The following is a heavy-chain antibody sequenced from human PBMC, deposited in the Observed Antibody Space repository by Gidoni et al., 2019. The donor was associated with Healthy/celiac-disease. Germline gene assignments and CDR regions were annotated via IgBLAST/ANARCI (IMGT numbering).Heavy chain of an antibody. CDR2: ISGSGGST. Sequence: EVQLLESGGGLVPPGGSLRLSCAASGFTFSSYAMTWVRQAPGKGLEWVSAISGSGGSTYYADSVKGRFTISRDNSKNTLYLQMNSLRAEDTAVYYCAKVERAMVRGVIYYYYGMDVWGQGTTVTVSS. CDR1: GFTFSSYA. CDR3: AKVERAMVRGVIYYYYGMDV. J-gene: IGHJ6*02. V-gene: IGHV3-23*01. D-gene: IGHD3-10*01.